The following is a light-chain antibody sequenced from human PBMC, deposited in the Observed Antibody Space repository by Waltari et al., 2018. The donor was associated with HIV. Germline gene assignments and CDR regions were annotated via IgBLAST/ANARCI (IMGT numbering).Light chain of an antibody. Sequence: SVVTQPPSASGTPGQRVTISCSGNTSNIGSNYVFWYQHLPGTAPKLLIHRNDQRPAGDPDRFSGSTSGTSASLAISGLRSEDEADYYCVTWDDSLRGVVFGGGTKVAVL. CDR3: VTWDDSLRGVV. CDR1: TSNIGSNY. J-gene: IGLJ2*01. CDR2: RND. V-gene: IGLV1-47*01.